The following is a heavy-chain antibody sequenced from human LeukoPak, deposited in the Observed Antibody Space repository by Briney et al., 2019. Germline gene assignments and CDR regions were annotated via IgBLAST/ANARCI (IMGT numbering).Heavy chain of an antibody. CDR2: IYYSGST. D-gene: IGHD1-20*01. CDR3: ARVNWNYFDY. CDR1: GGSISSYY. Sequence: SETLSLTCTVSGGSISSYYWSWIRQPPGKGLEWIGYIYYSGSTNYSPSLKSRVTISVDTSKNQFSLKLSSVTAADTAVYYCARVNWNYFDYWGQGTLVTVSS. J-gene: IGHJ4*02. V-gene: IGHV4-59*08.